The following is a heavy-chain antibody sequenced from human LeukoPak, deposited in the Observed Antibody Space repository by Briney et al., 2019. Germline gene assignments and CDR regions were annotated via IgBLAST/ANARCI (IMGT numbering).Heavy chain of an antibody. D-gene: IGHD3-22*01. Sequence: GESLKISCKGSGYSFTSYWIGWVRQMPGKGLKWMGIIYPGVSDARYSPSFQGQVTISADKSISTAYLQWSSLKASDTAMYYCASHYYDSSGYYHLDYWGQGTLVTVSS. J-gene: IGHJ4*02. CDR1: GYSFTSYW. V-gene: IGHV5-51*01. CDR2: IYPGVSDA. CDR3: ASHYYDSSGYYHLDY.